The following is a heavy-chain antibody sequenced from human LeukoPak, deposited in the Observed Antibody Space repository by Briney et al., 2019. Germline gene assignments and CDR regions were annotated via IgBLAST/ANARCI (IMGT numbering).Heavy chain of an antibody. V-gene: IGHV3-48*04. CDR2: IRGSGAGSGTGM. D-gene: IGHD7-27*01. CDR3: ARDNNWGFDY. Sequence: QTGGSLRLSCAASGFFFSDYSMNWVRRAPGKGLEWVSNIRGSGAGSGTGMYYADSVKGRFTISRDDAKNSLYLQMSSLRAEDTAFYYCARDNNWGFDYWGQGALVTVSS. CDR1: GFFFSDYS. J-gene: IGHJ4*02.